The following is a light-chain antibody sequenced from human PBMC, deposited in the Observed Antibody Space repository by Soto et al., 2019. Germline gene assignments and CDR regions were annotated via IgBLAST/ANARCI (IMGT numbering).Light chain of an antibody. V-gene: IGLV2-8*01. CDR1: SSDVGGYDY. J-gene: IGLJ1*01. Sequence: QSALTHPPSASGSPGQSVTISCTGTSSDVGGYDYVSWYQQHPGKAPKLMIYEVTIRPSGVSDRFSGSKSGNTASLTVSGLQAEDEADYYCSSYTGGNPSYVFGSGTKVTVL. CDR2: EVT. CDR3: SSYTGGNPSYV.